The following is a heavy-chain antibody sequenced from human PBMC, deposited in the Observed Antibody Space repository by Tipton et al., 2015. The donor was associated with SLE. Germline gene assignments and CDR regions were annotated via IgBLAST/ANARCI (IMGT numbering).Heavy chain of an antibody. V-gene: IGHV4-31*03. Sequence: TLSLTCTVSGGSISSGGYYWSWIRQHPGKGLEWIGYIYYSGSTYYNPSLKSRVTISVDTSKNQFSLKLSSVTAADTAVYYCARVGRGVVSYYFDYWGQGPLVTVSS. J-gene: IGHJ4*02. D-gene: IGHD2-15*01. CDR3: ARVGRGVVSYYFDY. CDR2: IYYSGST. CDR1: GGSISSGGYY.